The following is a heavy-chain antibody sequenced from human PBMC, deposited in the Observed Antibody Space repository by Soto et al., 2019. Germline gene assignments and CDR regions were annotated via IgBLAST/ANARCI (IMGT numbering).Heavy chain of an antibody. CDR2: IYWDDDK. Sequence: QITLKESGPTLVKPTQTLTLTCTFSGFSLSTSGVGVGWIRQPPGKALEWLALIYWDDDKRYSPSLKSRLTITKDXXKXQXGLTMTNMDPVDTATYYCAHSRSSITMTVVGGYFDYWGQGTLVTVSS. CDR1: GFSLSTSGVG. D-gene: IGHD3-22*01. CDR3: AHSRSSITMTVVGGYFDY. V-gene: IGHV2-5*02. J-gene: IGHJ4*02.